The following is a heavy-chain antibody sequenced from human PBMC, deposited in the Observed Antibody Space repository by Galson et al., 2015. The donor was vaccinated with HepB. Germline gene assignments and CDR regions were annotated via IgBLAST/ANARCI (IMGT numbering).Heavy chain of an antibody. CDR1: GYTFTGYY. J-gene: IGHJ4*02. V-gene: IGHV1-2*02. Sequence: SVKVSCKASGYTFTGYYMHWVRQAPGQGLEWMGWINPNSGGTNYAQKFQGRVTMTRDTSISTAYMELSRLRSDDTAVYYCASTVSSQRVPAAMAGIVWGQGTLVTVSS. D-gene: IGHD2-2*01. CDR3: ASTVSSQRVPAAMAGIV. CDR2: INPNSGGT.